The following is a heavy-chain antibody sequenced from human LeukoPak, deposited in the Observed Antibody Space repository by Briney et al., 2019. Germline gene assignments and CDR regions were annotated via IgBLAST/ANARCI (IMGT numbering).Heavy chain of an antibody. J-gene: IGHJ6*02. Sequence: SETLSLTCTVSGASISSYYWSWILQPPGKRLEWIGYIYYSGSTNYNPSLKSRVTISVDTSKNQFSLRLSSVTAADTAVYYCARHRYYYDSSGYYYQPWGQGTTVTVSS. V-gene: IGHV4-59*01. CDR1: GASISSYY. D-gene: IGHD3-22*01. CDR3: ARHRYYYDSSGYYYQP. CDR2: IYYSGST.